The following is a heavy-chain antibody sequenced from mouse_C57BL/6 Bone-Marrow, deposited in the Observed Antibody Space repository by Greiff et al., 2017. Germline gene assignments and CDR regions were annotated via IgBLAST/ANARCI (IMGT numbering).Heavy chain of an antibody. CDR1: GFNIKDDY. J-gene: IGHJ1*03. D-gene: IGHD1-1*01. CDR2: VDPETGDT. V-gene: IGHV14-4*01. Sequence: VQLQQSGAELVRPGASVKLSCTASGFNIKDDYMHWVKQRPEQGLEWIGWVDPETGDTEYASKFLGKATITADTSSNTAYLQLSSLTSEDTAVDYCTPGFITTVVAHFDVWGTGTTVTVSS. CDR3: TPGFITTVVAHFDV.